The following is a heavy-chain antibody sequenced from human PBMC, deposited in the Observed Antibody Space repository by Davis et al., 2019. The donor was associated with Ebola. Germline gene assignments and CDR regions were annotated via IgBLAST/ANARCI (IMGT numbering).Heavy chain of an antibody. Sequence: GESLKISCVVSGFTFSSYAMYWVRQAPGKGLEWVAVISYDGSNKYYADSVKGRFTISRDNAKNSLYLQMNSLRAEDTAVYYCAKIQATGDYDYWGQGTLVTVSS. CDR2: ISYDGSNK. CDR3: AKIQATGDYDY. V-gene: IGHV3-30-3*02. J-gene: IGHJ4*02. CDR1: GFTFSSYA. D-gene: IGHD4-17*01.